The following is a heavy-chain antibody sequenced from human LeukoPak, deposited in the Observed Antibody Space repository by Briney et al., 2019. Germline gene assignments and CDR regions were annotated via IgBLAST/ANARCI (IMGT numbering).Heavy chain of an antibody. V-gene: IGHV4-34*01. CDR2: INHSGST. D-gene: IGHD1-26*01. CDR1: GGSFSGYY. J-gene: IGHJ4*02. Sequence: SETLSLTCAVYGGSFSGYYWSWIRQPPGKGLEWIGEINHSGSTNYNPSLKSRVTISVDTSKNQFSLKLSSVTAADTAVYYCARFSGRENYFDYWGQGTLVTVSS. CDR3: ARFSGRENYFDY.